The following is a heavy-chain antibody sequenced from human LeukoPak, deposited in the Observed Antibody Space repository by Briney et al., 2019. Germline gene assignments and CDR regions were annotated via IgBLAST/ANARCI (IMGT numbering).Heavy chain of an antibody. D-gene: IGHD3-10*01. CDR1: GYSISSGYY. CDR3: AREYYKYDSGSRLRGIYYYYMDV. Sequence: SETLSLTCTVSGYSISSGYYWGWIRQPPGKGLEWIGSIYHSGSTYYNPSLKSRVTISVDTSKNQFSLKLSSVTAADTAVYYCAREYYKYDSGSRLRGIYYYYMDVWGKGTTVTISS. V-gene: IGHV4-38-2*02. J-gene: IGHJ6*03. CDR2: IYHSGST.